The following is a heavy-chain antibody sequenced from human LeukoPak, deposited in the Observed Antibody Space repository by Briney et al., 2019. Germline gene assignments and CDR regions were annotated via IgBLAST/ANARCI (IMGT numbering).Heavy chain of an antibody. CDR3: ARGSSYYDILTGYYKGPYYFDY. CDR1: RGSISRGDYY. CDR2: ISYSGST. V-gene: IGHV4-30-4*01. D-gene: IGHD3-9*01. Sequence: PSETLSLTCMVSRGSISRGDYYWGWTRQPPGKGLEWIGYISYSGSTNYNPSLKGRVTISVDTSKNQFSLKLSSETAADTVVYYCARGSSYYDILTGYYKGPYYFDYWGQGTLVTVSS. J-gene: IGHJ4*02.